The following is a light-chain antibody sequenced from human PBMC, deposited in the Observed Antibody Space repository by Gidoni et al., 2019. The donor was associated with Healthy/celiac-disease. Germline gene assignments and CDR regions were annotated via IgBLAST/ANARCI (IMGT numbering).Light chain of an antibody. V-gene: IGKV3-11*01. CDR2: DAS. Sequence: EIVLPQSPATLSLSPGERATISCRASQSVSSYLAWYQQKPGQDPRLLIYDASNRATGIPARFSGSGSGTDFTLTISSLGPEDFAVYYCQQRSNWPALTFGGGTKVEIK. CDR1: QSVSSY. CDR3: QQRSNWPALT. J-gene: IGKJ4*01.